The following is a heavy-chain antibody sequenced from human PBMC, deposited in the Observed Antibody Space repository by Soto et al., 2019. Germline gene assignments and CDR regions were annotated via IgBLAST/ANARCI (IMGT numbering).Heavy chain of an antibody. CDR2: INWNSGNV. CDR1: GFKFEDYA. CDR3: AKAGCSDANCHFWALES. J-gene: IGHJ4*02. Sequence: QLVESGGGLVPPGRSLRLSCAGFGFKFEDYAMHWVRQVPGKGLEWVSYINWNSGNVKYTDSVKGRFTISRDNAKNSLYLHMTSLKSEDTALYYCAKAGCSDANCHFWALESWGQGTLVSVSS. V-gene: IGHV3-9*01. D-gene: IGHD6-19*01.